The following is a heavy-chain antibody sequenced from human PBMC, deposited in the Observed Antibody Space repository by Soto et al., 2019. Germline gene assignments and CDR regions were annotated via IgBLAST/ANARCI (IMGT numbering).Heavy chain of an antibody. CDR2: INAANGNT. Sequence: QVQLVQSGAEVKKPGASVKVSCKASGYTFTSYAMHWVRQAPGQRLEWMGWINAANGNTKYSQKFQGRVTITRDTAASIAYMELSSLRSEDTAVYYCARDSYDILTGYQSFDYWGKGTLVSVSS. D-gene: IGHD3-9*01. J-gene: IGHJ4*02. CDR3: ARDSYDILTGYQSFDY. CDR1: GYTFTSYA. V-gene: IGHV1-3*01.